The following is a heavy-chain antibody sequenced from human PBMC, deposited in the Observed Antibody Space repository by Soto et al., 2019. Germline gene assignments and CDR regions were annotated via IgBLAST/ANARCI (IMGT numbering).Heavy chain of an antibody. D-gene: IGHD3-10*01. CDR2: IYYSGST. J-gene: IGHJ5*02. CDR3: ARVIRITMVRGDPNWFDP. Sequence: SETLSLTCTVSGGSTSSYYWSWIRQPPGKGLEWIGYIYYSGSTYHNPSLKSRVTISVDTSKNQFSLKLSSVTAADTAVYYCARVIRITMVRGDPNWFDPWAQGTLVTVSS. CDR1: GGSTSSYY. V-gene: IGHV4-59*12.